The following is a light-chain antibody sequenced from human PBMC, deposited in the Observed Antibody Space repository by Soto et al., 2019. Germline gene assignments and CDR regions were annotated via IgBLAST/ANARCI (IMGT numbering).Light chain of an antibody. Sequence: EIVLTQSPGTLSLSPWERATLSCRASQSVSSNFLAWYQQKPGQAPRLLIYGASNRATGFPDRFSGSGSGTDFTLTISRLEPEDFAVYYCQQYGGTPPITFGQGTRLEIK. CDR2: GAS. CDR1: QSVSSNF. V-gene: IGKV3-20*01. J-gene: IGKJ5*01. CDR3: QQYGGTPPIT.